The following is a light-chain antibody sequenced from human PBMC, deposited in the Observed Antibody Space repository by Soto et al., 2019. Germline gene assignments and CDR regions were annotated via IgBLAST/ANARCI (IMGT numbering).Light chain of an antibody. CDR2: DVS. J-gene: IGLJ1*01. CDR1: SSDVGGYNY. V-gene: IGLV2-14*01. CDR3: CSYTTSNTRQIV. Sequence: ALTQPASVSGSPGQAITISCTGTSSDVGGYNYVSWYQQQPGKAPKFMIYDVSNRPSGVSNRFSGSKSGNTASLTISGLQAEDEADYYCCSYTTSNTRQIVFGTG.